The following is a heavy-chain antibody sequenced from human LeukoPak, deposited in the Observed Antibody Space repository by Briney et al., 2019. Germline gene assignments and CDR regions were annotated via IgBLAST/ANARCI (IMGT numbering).Heavy chain of an antibody. CDR2: IYYSGST. Sequence: PSETLSLTGTVSGGSISSYYWSWIRQPPGKGLEWIGYIYYSGSTNYNPSLKSRVTISVDTSKNQFSLKLSSVTAADTAVYYCATSYGDYYYYYGMDVWGQGTTVTVSS. CDR1: GGSISSYY. D-gene: IGHD4/OR15-4a*01. CDR3: ATSYGDYYYYYGMDV. J-gene: IGHJ6*02. V-gene: IGHV4-59*08.